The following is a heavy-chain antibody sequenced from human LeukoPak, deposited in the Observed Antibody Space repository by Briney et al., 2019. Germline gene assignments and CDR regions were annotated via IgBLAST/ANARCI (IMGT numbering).Heavy chain of an antibody. CDR1: GFTFSSYG. CDR2: ISYDGSNK. Sequence: GGSLRLSCAASGFTFSSYGMHWVRQAPGKGLEWVAVISYDGSNKYYADSVKGRFTISRDNSKNTLYLQMNSLRAEDTAVYYCAKDFGAAAGTPALLFDYWGQGTLVAVSS. CDR3: AKDFGAAAGTPALLFDY. V-gene: IGHV3-30*18. J-gene: IGHJ4*02. D-gene: IGHD6-13*01.